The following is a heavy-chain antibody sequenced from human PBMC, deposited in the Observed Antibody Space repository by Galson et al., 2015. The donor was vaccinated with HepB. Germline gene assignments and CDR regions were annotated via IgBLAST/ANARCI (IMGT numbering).Heavy chain of an antibody. CDR2: ISYDGSNK. J-gene: IGHJ4*02. D-gene: IGHD6-19*01. Sequence: ALRLSCAASGVTFSSYGMHWVRQAPGKGLEWVAVISYDGSNKYYADSVKGRFTISRDNSKNTLYLQMNSLRAEDTAVYYCAKDNRQWLASMTYFDYWGQGTLVTVSS. CDR3: AKDNRQWLASMTYFDY. V-gene: IGHV3-30*18. CDR1: GVTFSSYG.